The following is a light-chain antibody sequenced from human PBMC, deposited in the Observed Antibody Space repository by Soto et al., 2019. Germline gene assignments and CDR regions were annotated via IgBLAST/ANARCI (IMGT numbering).Light chain of an antibody. J-gene: IGLJ1*01. CDR3: ATWDDSLNGV. Sequence: QSVLTQPPSASGTPGQRVTISCSGSSSNIGINTVSWYRQLPGTAPKLLIFSNNQRPSGVPDRFSGSKSGTSASLAISGLQSGDEADYYCATWDDSLNGVFGTGTKLTVL. V-gene: IGLV1-44*01. CDR1: SSNIGINT. CDR2: SNN.